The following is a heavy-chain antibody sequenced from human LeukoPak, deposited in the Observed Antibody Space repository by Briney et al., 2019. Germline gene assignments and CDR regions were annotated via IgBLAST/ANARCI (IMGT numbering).Heavy chain of an antibody. Sequence: GGSLRLSCAASGFTFSNYAMSWVRQAPGKGLEWVSAVSGNGGRTYYADSVKGRFTISRDNSKNTLYLQMNSLRAEDTAVYYCAKAPSSGSYPDIYWGQGTLVTVSS. V-gene: IGHV3-23*01. J-gene: IGHJ4*02. CDR2: VSGNGGRT. CDR3: AKAPSSGSYPDIY. D-gene: IGHD3-16*02. CDR1: GFTFSNYA.